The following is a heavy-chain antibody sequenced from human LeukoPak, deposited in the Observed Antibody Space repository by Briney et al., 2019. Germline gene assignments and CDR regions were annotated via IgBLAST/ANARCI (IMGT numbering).Heavy chain of an antibody. D-gene: IGHD3-22*01. Sequence: SVKVSCKTSGGTFSSYAISWVRQAPGQGLEWMGGIIPIFGTANYAQKFQGRVTITADESTSTAYMELSSLRSEDTAVYYCATYYYDSHDAFDIWGQGTMVTVSS. CDR1: GGTFSSYA. J-gene: IGHJ3*02. V-gene: IGHV1-69*01. CDR2: IIPIFGTA. CDR3: ATYYYDSHDAFDI.